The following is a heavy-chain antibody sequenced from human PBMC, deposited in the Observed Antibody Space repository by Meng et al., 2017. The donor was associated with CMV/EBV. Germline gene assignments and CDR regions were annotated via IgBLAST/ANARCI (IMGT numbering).Heavy chain of an antibody. CDR2: ISYDGSNK. CDR1: GFTFSSYE. CDR3: ARDPLIAAAGTGWYFDL. Sequence: GESLKISCAASGFTFSSYEMNWVRQAPGKGLEWVAVISYDGSNKYYADSVKGRFTISRDNSKNTLYLQMNSLRAEDTAVYYCARDPLIAAAGTGWYFDLWGRGTLVTVSS. J-gene: IGHJ2*01. D-gene: IGHD6-13*01. V-gene: IGHV3-30-3*01.